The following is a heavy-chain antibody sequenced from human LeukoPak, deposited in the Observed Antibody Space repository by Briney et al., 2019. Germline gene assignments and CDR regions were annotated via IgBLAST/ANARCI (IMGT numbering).Heavy chain of an antibody. CDR3: AKDVNWYGNLDY. D-gene: IGHD1-1*01. J-gene: IGHJ4*02. V-gene: IGHV3-23*01. CDR1: GFTFSSYA. CDR2: ISGSGGST. Sequence: GGSLRLSCAASGFTFSSYAMSWVRQAPGKGLEWVSAISGSGGSTYYADFVKGRFTISRDNSKNTLYLQMSSLRAEDTAVYYCAKDVNWYGNLDYWGQGTLVTVSS.